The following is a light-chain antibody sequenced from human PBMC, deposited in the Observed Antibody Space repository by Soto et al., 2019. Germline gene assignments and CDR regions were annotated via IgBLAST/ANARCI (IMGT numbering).Light chain of an antibody. Sequence: EIVLSQSPGTLSLTPGERAMLSCRASQRVDSTYLAWYQQKPGQAPRLLIYSASSRAAGIPDAFSGSGSGADFTLTISRLEPEDLAVYYCQYYDASQGITFGQGTLLEI. CDR1: QRVDSTY. V-gene: IGKV3-20*01. CDR2: SAS. CDR3: QYYDASQGIT. J-gene: IGKJ5*01.